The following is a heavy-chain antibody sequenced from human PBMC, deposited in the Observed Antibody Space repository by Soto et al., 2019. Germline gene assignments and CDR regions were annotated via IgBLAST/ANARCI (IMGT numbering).Heavy chain of an antibody. Sequence: RESLKISCKASGYNFGTYWIGWVRQISGKGLEWMGITYPDDSQTQYSPSFQGQVTISVDKSINTIYLQWSSLKASDTATYFCARRRYFDTLLDPWGQGTPVTVSS. CDR3: ARRRYFDTLLDP. D-gene: IGHD3-9*01. V-gene: IGHV5-51*01. J-gene: IGHJ5*02. CDR2: TYPDDSQT. CDR1: GYNFGTYW.